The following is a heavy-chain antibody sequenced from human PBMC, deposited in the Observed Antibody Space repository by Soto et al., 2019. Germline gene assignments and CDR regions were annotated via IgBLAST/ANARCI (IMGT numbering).Heavy chain of an antibody. CDR2: ISAYNGNT. V-gene: IGHV1-18*04. J-gene: IGHJ6*02. CDR3: ARGPSGHYDFWSGYYPTPYGMDV. D-gene: IGHD3-3*01. Sequence: ASGKVSCKASGYTFTSYGISWVRQAPGQVLEWMGWISAYNGNTNYAQKLQGRVTMTTDTSTSTAYMELRSLRSDDTAVYYCARGPSGHYDFWSGYYPTPYGMDVWGQGTTVTVSS. CDR1: GYTFTSYG.